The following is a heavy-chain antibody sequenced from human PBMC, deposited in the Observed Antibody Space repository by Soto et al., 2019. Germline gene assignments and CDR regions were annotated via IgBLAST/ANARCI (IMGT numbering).Heavy chain of an antibody. D-gene: IGHD3-22*01. CDR1: GFTFDDYA. CDR2: ISWNSGSI. Sequence: GGSLRLSCAASGFTFDDYAMHWVRQAPGKGLEWVSGISWNSGSIGYADSVKGRFTISRDNAKNSLYLQMNSLRAEDTALYYCAKDMVPVYYDSSGSPGYHYGMDVWGQGTTVTVSS. V-gene: IGHV3-9*01. CDR3: AKDMVPVYYDSSGSPGYHYGMDV. J-gene: IGHJ6*02.